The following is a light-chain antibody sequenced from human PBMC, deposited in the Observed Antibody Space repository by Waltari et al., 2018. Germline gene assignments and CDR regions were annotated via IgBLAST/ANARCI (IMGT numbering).Light chain of an antibody. CDR3: QQATGFPLT. CDR1: QTISAW. Sequence: DIQMTQSPSSVSASVGDRVTITCRASQTISAWLAWYQQKPAKAPRLLIYEISELQGGVPARFSGSGSGTDFTLTISNVQPEDSATYYCQQATGFPLTFGGGTKVEI. CDR2: EIS. V-gene: IGKV1D-12*01. J-gene: IGKJ4*01.